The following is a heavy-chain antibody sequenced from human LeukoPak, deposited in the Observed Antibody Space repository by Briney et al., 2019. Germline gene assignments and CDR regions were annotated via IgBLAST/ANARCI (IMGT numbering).Heavy chain of an antibody. Sequence: GGSLRLSCAASGFTLSSYWMHWVRQAPGKGLVWVSRIKSDGDGNSAGYADSVKGRFTISRDNAKNSLYLQMNSLRAEDTALYHCARAYSSGWYPRFDPWGQGTLVTVSS. CDR2: IKSDGDGNSA. CDR1: GFTLSSYW. V-gene: IGHV3-74*01. CDR3: ARAYSSGWYPRFDP. D-gene: IGHD6-19*01. J-gene: IGHJ5*02.